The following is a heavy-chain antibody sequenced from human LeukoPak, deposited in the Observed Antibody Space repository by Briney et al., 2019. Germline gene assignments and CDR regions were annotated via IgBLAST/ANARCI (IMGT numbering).Heavy chain of an antibody. J-gene: IGHJ4*02. CDR3: ARDSITGDNSLGF. D-gene: IGHD7-27*01. Sequence: QSGRSLRLSCAASGFTFSTYGMHWVRQAPGKGLEWVAVITNDGNYEKYADAVRGRFTISRDNSKNTLYLQMNSLSAEDTAVYYCARDSITGDNSLGFWGRGTLVTVSS. V-gene: IGHV3-33*05. CDR1: GFTFSTYG. CDR2: ITNDGNYE.